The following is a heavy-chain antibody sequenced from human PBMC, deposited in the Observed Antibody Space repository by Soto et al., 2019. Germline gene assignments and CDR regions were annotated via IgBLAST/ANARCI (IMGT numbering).Heavy chain of an antibody. D-gene: IGHD3-3*01. V-gene: IGHV4-34*01. J-gene: IGHJ5*02. Sequence: SETLSLTCAVYGGSFSGYYWSWIRQPPGKGLEWIGEINHSGSTNYNPSLKSRVTISVDTSKNQFSLKLSSVTAADTAVYYCARVISHDFWSGYLDWFDPWGQGTLVTVSS. CDR1: GGSFSGYY. CDR2: INHSGST. CDR3: ARVISHDFWSGYLDWFDP.